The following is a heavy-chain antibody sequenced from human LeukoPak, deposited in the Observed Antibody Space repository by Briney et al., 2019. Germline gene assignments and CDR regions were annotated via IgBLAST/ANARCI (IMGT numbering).Heavy chain of an antibody. D-gene: IGHD2-2*01. V-gene: IGHV4-39*01. Sequence: PSETLSLTCTVSGGSISGGSYYWGWIRQPPGKGLEWIGSIYYSGSPYYHPSLKSRVTISVDTSKNQFSLKLSSVTAADTAVYYCARGLPSCYFGYWGQGTLVTVSS. CDR2: IYYSGSP. CDR3: ARGLPSCYFGY. J-gene: IGHJ4*02. CDR1: GGSISGGSYY.